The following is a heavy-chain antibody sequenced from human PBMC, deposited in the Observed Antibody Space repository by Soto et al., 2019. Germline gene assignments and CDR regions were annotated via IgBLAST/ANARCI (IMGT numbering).Heavy chain of an antibody. J-gene: IGHJ5*02. CDR2: IYYSGST. CDR3: ARGQITILGVVIIKGVLDWFDP. V-gene: IGHV4-61*01. D-gene: IGHD3-3*01. Sequence: SETLSLTCTVSGGSVSSGSYYWSWIRQPPGKGLEWIGYIYYSGSTNYNPSLKSRVTISVDTSKNQFSLKLSSVTAADTAVYYCARGQITILGVVIIKGVLDWFDPWGQGTLVTVSS. CDR1: GGSVSSGSYY.